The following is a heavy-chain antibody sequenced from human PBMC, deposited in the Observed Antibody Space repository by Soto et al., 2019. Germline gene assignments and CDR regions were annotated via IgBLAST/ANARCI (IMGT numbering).Heavy chain of an antibody. J-gene: IGHJ4*02. CDR3: ARHSYSSSSPGFDY. Sequence: SETLSLTCTVSGGSISSYYWSWIRQPPGKGLEWIGYIYYSGSTNYNPSLKSRVTISVDTSKNQFSLKLSSVTAADTAVYYCARHSYSSSSPGFDYWGQGTLVTVSS. V-gene: IGHV4-59*08. CDR1: GGSISSYY. CDR2: IYYSGST. D-gene: IGHD6-6*01.